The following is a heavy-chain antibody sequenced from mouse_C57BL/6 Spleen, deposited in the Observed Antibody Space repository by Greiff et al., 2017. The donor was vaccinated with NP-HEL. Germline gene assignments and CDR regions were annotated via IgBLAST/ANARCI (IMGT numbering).Heavy chain of an antibody. CDR1: GFTFSSYA. D-gene: IGHD1-1*01. Sequence: EVQGVESGGGLVKPGGSLKLSCAASGFTFSSYAMSWVRQTPEKRLEWVATISDGGSYTYYPDNVKGRFTISRDNAKNNLYLQMSHLKSEDTAMYYCARDRDYYGSSDYWGQGTTLTVSS. CDR2: ISDGGSYT. V-gene: IGHV5-4*01. J-gene: IGHJ2*01. CDR3: ARDRDYYGSSDY.